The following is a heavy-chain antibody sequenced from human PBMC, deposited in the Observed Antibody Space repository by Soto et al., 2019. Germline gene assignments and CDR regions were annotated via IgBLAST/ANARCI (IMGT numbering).Heavy chain of an antibody. Sequence: SVADGSSSSGTYQRSWKQKSPGKGLEWIGYIYYTGSTNYNPSLKSRVTISVDTSKNQFSLKLTSVTAADTALYFCARLQYYDFWSGSAAMAVWGHGTTVTVSS. J-gene: IGHJ6*02. CDR3: ARLQYYDFWSGSAAMAV. CDR2: IYYTGST. D-gene: IGHD3-3*01. CDR1: DGSSSSGTYQ. V-gene: IGHV4-61*01.